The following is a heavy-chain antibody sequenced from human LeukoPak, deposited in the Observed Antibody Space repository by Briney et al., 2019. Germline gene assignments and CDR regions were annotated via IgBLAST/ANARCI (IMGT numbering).Heavy chain of an antibody. J-gene: IGHJ4*02. CDR1: GFTFSSYS. D-gene: IGHD6-13*01. V-gene: IGHV3-48*01. CDR3: ARDEYSGSLVY. CDR2: ISSSSSTI. Sequence: GGSLRLSCAASGFTFSSYSMNWVRQAPGKGLEWVSYISSSSSTIYYADSVKGRFTISRDNAKNSLYLQMNSLRAKDTAVYYCARDEYSGSLVYWGQGTLVTVSS.